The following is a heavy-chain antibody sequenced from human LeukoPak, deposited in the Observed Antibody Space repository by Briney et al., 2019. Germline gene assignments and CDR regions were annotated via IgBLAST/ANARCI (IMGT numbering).Heavy chain of an antibody. V-gene: IGHV1-2*02. D-gene: IGHD2-15*01. J-gene: IGHJ4*02. CDR1: GYTFTGYL. Sequence: GASVKVSCTASGYTFTGYLMHWVRQAPGQGLEWMGWINPNTGGTNYAQKFQGRVTMTRDTSISTAYMELSRLTSDDTAMYYCAPLGYCSGGTCYNGNWGQGTLVTVSS. CDR2: INPNTGGT. CDR3: APLGYCSGGTCYNGN.